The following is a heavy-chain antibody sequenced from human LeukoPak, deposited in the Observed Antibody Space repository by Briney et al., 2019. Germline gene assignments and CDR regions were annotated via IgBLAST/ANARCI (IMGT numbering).Heavy chain of an antibody. V-gene: IGHV3-72*01. D-gene: IGHD3-22*01. Sequence: GGSLRLSCAASRFTFSDHYMDWVRQAPGKGLEWVARIRNRAKSYTNPYAPSVKDRFTISSDDSWHSVYLQMNSLKPEDTAVDFCARVGDYYDTRGFSSDAFDIWGLGTMVTVAS. CDR1: RFTFSDHY. J-gene: IGHJ3*02. CDR2: IRNRAKSYTN. CDR3: ARVGDYYDTRGFSSDAFDI.